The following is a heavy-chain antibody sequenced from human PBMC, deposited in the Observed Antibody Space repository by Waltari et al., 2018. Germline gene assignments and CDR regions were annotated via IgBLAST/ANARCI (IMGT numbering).Heavy chain of an antibody. CDR3: AARLVFLPVAMYDY. Sequence: EVQLVESGGGLVQPGGSLRLSCAASGFTFSSYWMSWVRQAPGKGLEWVANIKQDGSEKYYVDSVKGRFTISRDNSKNTLYLQMNSLRAEDTAVYYCAARLVFLPVAMYDYWGQGTLVTVSS. V-gene: IGHV3-7*01. J-gene: IGHJ4*02. CDR2: IKQDGSEK. D-gene: IGHD5-18*01. CDR1: GFTFSSYW.